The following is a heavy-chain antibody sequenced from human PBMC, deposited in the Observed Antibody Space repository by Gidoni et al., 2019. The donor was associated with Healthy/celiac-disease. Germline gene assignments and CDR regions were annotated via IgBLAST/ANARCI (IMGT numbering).Heavy chain of an antibody. Sequence: EVQLVESGGGLVKPGGSLRLSCAASGFTFSNACMSWVRQAPGKGLEWVGRIKSKTDGGTTDYAAPVKGRFTISRDDSKNTLYLQMNSLKTEDTAVYYCTTDPNYYDSGDGAFDIWGQGTMVTVSS. CDR3: TTDPNYYDSGDGAFDI. J-gene: IGHJ3*02. CDR2: IKSKTDGGTT. D-gene: IGHD3-22*01. CDR1: GFTFSNAC. V-gene: IGHV3-15*01.